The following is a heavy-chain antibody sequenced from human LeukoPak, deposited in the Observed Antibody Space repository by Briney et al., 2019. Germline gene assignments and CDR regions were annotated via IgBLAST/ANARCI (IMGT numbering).Heavy chain of an antibody. CDR3: ARHWGEYYDFWSGYSNYYYGMDV. CDR2: IFYSGST. D-gene: IGHD3-3*01. J-gene: IGHJ6*02. V-gene: IGHV4-59*08. CDR1: GGSISSYH. Sequence: NSSETLSLTCTVSGGSISSYHWSWIRQPPGKGLEWIGYIFYSGSTNYNPSLQSRVTISVDTSKNQFSLKLSSVTAADTAVYYCARHWGEYYDFWSGYSNYYYGMDVWGQGTTVTVSS.